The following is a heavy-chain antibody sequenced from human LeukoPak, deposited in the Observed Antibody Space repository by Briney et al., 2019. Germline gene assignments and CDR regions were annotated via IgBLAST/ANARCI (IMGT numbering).Heavy chain of an antibody. Sequence: SETLSLTCTVSGGSISSGDYYWSWIRQPAGKGLEWIGRLYTRGSINYNPSLKSRVTISVDTSKNQFSLKLSSVTAADTAVYYCARTTEAHSWRTRYYDYYMDVWGKGTTVTVSS. CDR2: LYTRGSI. V-gene: IGHV4-61*02. J-gene: IGHJ6*03. CDR3: ARTTEAHSWRTRYYDYYMDV. D-gene: IGHD6-13*01. CDR1: GGSISSGDYY.